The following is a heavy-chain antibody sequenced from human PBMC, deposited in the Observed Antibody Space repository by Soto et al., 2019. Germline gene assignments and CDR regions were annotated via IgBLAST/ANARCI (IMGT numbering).Heavy chain of an antibody. Sequence: GGSLRLSCAASGFTFRNYDMHWVRQAPGKGLEWVASISYDENKRYYTDSVQGRFTISRDNSKNTLYLQVNSLRAEDTAVYYCARAMDTAMASKDNWFDPWGQGT. J-gene: IGHJ5*02. CDR1: GFTFRNYD. D-gene: IGHD5-18*01. V-gene: IGHV3-30-3*01. CDR2: ISYDENKR. CDR3: ARAMDTAMASKDNWFDP.